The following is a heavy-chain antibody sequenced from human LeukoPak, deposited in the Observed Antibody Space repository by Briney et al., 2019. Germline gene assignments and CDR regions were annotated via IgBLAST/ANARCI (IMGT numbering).Heavy chain of an antibody. CDR2: INPNNGDT. D-gene: IGHD6-13*01. V-gene: IGHV1-2*04. CDR1: GYTFTGYY. CDR3: ARRCVYRSSWALY. J-gene: IGHJ4*02. Sequence: GASVKVSCKASGYTFTGYYIHWVRQAPGQGLEWMGWINPNNGDTNYSQKFQGWVTITMDTSISTAYMELSRLRSDDTAVYYCARRCVYRSSWALYWGQGTLVTVS.